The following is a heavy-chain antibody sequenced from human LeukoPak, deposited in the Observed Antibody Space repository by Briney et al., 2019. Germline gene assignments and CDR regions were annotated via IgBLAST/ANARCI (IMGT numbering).Heavy chain of an antibody. CDR1: GGSISSSSFY. CDR3: VEARAQKSQPYNWFDP. V-gene: IGHV4-39*01. Sequence: SETLSLTCTVSGGSISSSSFYWDWIRQPPGKGLEWIGSIYYRGSTYYNPSLKSRVTISVDPSKNQVSLKLTSVSAADTSVYYCVEARAQKSQPYNWFDPWGQGTLVIVSS. J-gene: IGHJ5*02. D-gene: IGHD2-2*01. CDR2: IYYRGST.